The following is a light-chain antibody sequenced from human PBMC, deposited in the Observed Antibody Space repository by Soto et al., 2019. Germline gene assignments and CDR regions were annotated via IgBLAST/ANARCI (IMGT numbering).Light chain of an antibody. CDR1: SSNIGAGYD. J-gene: IGLJ3*02. V-gene: IGLV1-40*01. CDR2: GNS. CDR3: QSYDSSLSGSGLV. Sequence: QSVLTQPPSVSGAPGQRVTISCTGGSSNIGAGYDVHWYQQLPGTAPKLLIYGNSSRPSGVPDRFSGSKSGTSASLAITGLQAEDEADYYCQSYDSSLSGSGLVLGGGTKLTVL.